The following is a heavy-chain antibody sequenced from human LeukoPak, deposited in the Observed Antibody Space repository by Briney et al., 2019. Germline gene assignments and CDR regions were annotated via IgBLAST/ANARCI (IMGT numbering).Heavy chain of an antibody. J-gene: IGHJ4*02. CDR3: AREGCTTTSCYRAYYFDY. D-gene: IGHD2-2*01. V-gene: IGHV3-11*05. CDR2: ISSSSSYT. Sequence: GGSLRLSCAGSGFTFSDYYMSWIRQAPGKGLEWVSYISSSSSYTNYADSVKGRFTISRDNAKNSLYLQMNSLRAEDAAVYYCAREGCTTTSCYRAYYFDYWGQGTPLTVSS. CDR1: GFTFSDYY.